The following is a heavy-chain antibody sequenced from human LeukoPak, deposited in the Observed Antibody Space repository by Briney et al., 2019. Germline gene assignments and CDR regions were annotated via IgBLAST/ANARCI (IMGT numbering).Heavy chain of an antibody. Sequence: SETLSLTCAVYGDSLSRYYWTWIRQPPGKGLEWLGEINPSGSPDYNPSLKSRATISVDTSKNQFSLRLASVTAADTAVYYCASVRHDPLEYYYYVAVSGQRSTVTVSS. CDR1: GDSLSRYY. V-gene: IGHV4-34*01. CDR2: INPSGSP. CDR3: ASVRHDPLEYYYYVAV. D-gene: IGHD3-10*02. J-gene: IGHJ6*02.